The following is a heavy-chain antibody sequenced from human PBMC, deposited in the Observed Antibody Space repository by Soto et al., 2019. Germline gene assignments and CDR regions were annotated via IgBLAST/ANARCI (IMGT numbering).Heavy chain of an antibody. J-gene: IGHJ4*02. Sequence: TSETLSLTCTVSGGSISSSSYYWGWIRQPPGKGLEWIGSIYYSGSTYYNPSLKSRLTISVDTSKNQFSLKLSSVTAADTAVYYCASSIAAAYNAIYFDYWGQGTLVTVSS. D-gene: IGHD6-13*01. V-gene: IGHV4-39*01. CDR2: IYYSGST. CDR3: ASSIAAAYNAIYFDY. CDR1: GGSISSSSYY.